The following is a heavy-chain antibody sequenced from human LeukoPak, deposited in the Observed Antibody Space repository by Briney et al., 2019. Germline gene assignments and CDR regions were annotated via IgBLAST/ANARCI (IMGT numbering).Heavy chain of an antibody. D-gene: IGHD2-15*01. CDR1: GGSFSGYY. CDR3: ARGPIVVVAATWDY. Sequence: SETLSLTCAVYGGSFSGYYWSWIRQPPGKGLEWIGEINHSGSTNYNPSLKSRVTISVDTSKNQFSLKLSSVTAADTAVHYCARGPIVVVAATWDYWGQGTLVTVSS. CDR2: INHSGST. J-gene: IGHJ4*02. V-gene: IGHV4-34*01.